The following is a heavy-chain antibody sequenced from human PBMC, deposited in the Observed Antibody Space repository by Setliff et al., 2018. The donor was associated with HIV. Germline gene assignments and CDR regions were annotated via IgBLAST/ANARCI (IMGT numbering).Heavy chain of an antibody. J-gene: IGHJ4*02. Sequence: ASVKVSCKASGYTFTNYYMHWARQAPGQGLEWMGWITDYAQKFQGRVTMTRDTSISTAYMELSRLRSDDTAVYYCARTLPQYTNLFDYWGQGTLVTVSS. V-gene: IGHV1-2*02. D-gene: IGHD5-18*01. CDR1: GYTFTNYY. CDR2: IT. CDR3: ARTLPQYTNLFDY.